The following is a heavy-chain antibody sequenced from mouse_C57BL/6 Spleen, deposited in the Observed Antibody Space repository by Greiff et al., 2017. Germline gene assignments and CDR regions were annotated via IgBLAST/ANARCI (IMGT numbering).Heavy chain of an antibody. CDR2: IYPGDGDT. V-gene: IGHV1-82*01. Sequence: VLLVEPGPELVKPGASVKISCKASGYAFSSSWMNWVKQRPGKGLEWIGRIYPGDGDTNYNGKFKGKATLTADKSSSTAYMQLSSLTSEDSAVYFCARDYEGFAYWGQGTLVTVSA. D-gene: IGHD1-1*01. J-gene: IGHJ3*01. CDR1: GYAFSSSW. CDR3: ARDYEGFAY.